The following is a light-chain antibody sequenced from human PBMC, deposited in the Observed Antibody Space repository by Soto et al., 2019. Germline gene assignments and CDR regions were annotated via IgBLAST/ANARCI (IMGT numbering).Light chain of an antibody. V-gene: IGLV2-23*01. CDR1: SSDVGNYNL. Sequence: QSALTQPASVSGSPGQSITISCTGTSSDVGNYNLVSWYQQHPDKAPKLMIYEGSKRPSGVSRRFSGSKSGNTASLTISGLQADDEADYYCCSYGGTNILFGSGTQLTVL. CDR2: EGS. CDR3: CSYGGTNIL. J-gene: IGLJ6*01.